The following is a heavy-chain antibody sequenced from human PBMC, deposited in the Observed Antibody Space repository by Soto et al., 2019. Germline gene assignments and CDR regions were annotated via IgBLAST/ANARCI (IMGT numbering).Heavy chain of an antibody. J-gene: IGHJ3*01. CDR3: AKDRGIIDV. Sequence: PVGSLRLSCASSGFTLSMSAVNWVRQAPVKGLEWVSYISDSGDRTYYADSVKVRFTISRDRSKNTVSLQMDSLRAEDTAVYYCAKDRGIIDVWGQGTKVTVSS. CDR1: GFTLSMSA. V-gene: IGHV3-23*01. CDR2: ISDSGDRT.